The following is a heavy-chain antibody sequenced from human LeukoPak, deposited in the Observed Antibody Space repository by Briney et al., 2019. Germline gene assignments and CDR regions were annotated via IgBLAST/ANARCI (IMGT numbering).Heavy chain of an antibody. Sequence: PGGSLRLSCAASGFTFSSYAMSWVRQAPGKGLEWVSAISGSGGSTYYADSVKGRFTISRDNSKNMLYLQMNSLRAEDTAVYYCAKGLTPFHAYYFDYWGQGTLVTVSS. CDR1: GFTFSSYA. CDR2: ISGSGGST. V-gene: IGHV3-23*01. J-gene: IGHJ4*02. D-gene: IGHD2/OR15-2a*01. CDR3: AKGLTPFHAYYFDY.